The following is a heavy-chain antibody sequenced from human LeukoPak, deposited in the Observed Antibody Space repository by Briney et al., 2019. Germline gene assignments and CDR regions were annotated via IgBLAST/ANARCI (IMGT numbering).Heavy chain of an antibody. Sequence: PSQTPSLTPAISVDSASGNSAAGNWISHPPSRGLGWLGGTYYRCKRYNDYAVSVKSRITINPDTYKNQFSLQLNSVTPEETAVYYCARDRELGDAFDIWGEGTMVTVSS. CDR1: VDSASGNSAA. J-gene: IGHJ3*02. CDR3: ARDRELGDAFDI. D-gene: IGHD1-7*01. V-gene: IGHV6-1*01. CDR2: TYYRCKRYN.